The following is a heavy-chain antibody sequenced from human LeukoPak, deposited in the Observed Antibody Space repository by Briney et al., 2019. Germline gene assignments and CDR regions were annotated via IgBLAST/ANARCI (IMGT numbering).Heavy chain of an antibody. D-gene: IGHD3-3*01. J-gene: IGHJ3*02. CDR2: IYYSGST. CDR3: ARQRPYYDFWSGYLDAFDI. CDR1: GGSISSSSYY. V-gene: IGHV4-39*01. Sequence: PSETLSLTCTVSGGSISSSSYYWGWIRQPPGKGLEWIGSIYYSGSTYYNPSLKSRVTISVDTSKNQFSLKLSSVTAADTAVYYCARQRPYYDFWSGYLDAFDIWGQGTMVTVSS.